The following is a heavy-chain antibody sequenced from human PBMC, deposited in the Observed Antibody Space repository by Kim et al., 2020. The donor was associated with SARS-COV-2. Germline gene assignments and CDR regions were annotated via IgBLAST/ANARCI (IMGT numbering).Heavy chain of an antibody. D-gene: IGHD3-16*02. CDR1: GYTFTSYY. CDR2: INPSGGST. V-gene: IGHV1-46*01. CDR3: AREFKVIRGRLRLGELSLEY. Sequence: ASVKVSCKASGYTFTSYYMHWVRQAPGQGLEWMGIINPSGGSTSYAQKFQGRVTMTRDTSTSTVYMELSSLRSEDTAVYYCAREFKVIRGRLRLGELSLEYWGQGTLVTVSS. J-gene: IGHJ4*02.